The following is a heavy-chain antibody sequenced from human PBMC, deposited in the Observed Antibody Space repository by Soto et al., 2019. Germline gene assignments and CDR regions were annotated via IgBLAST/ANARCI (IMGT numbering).Heavy chain of an antibody. CDR1: GDSFSSGSYY. Sequence: SETLSLPCTVSGDSFSSGSYYWGWIRQPPGKGPEWIGSIHYTESTYYNPSLRGRVAISVDTSKKQFSLRLTSVTATDKAVYYCVRHGDNWAFDFWGRGTLVNVSS. J-gene: IGHJ4*02. D-gene: IGHD3-16*01. V-gene: IGHV4-39*01. CDR2: IHYTEST. CDR3: VRHGDNWAFDF.